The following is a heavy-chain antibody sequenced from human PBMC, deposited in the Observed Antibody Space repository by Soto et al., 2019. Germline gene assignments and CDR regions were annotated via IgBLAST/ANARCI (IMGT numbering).Heavy chain of an antibody. J-gene: IGHJ3*02. Sequence: SETLSVTCTVSGGSITSYYWNWIWKRPGKGLEWIGYIYYSGSTNYNPSRKSRVTISVDTSKNQSSLKLSSVPAADTAVYHCASPTMVRRGVGVFDMWGPGTMVTVS. CDR3: ASPTMVRRGVGVFDM. CDR2: IYYSGST. D-gene: IGHD3-10*01. V-gene: IGHV4-59*01. CDR1: GGSITSYY.